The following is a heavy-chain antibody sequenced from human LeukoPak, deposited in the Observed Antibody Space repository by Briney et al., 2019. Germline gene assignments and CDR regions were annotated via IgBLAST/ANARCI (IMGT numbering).Heavy chain of an antibody. Sequence: SETLSLTCTVSGGSISSSSYYWGWIRQPPGKGLEWIGSIYISGSTNYNPSLKSRVTMSVDTSKNQFSLKLSSVTAADTAVYYCAKAQYGGNVWGSGSYLSYWGQGTLVTVSS. CDR1: GGSISSSSYY. V-gene: IGHV4-39*07. J-gene: IGHJ4*02. CDR2: IYISGST. CDR3: AKAQYGGNVWGSGSYLSY. D-gene: IGHD3-16*01.